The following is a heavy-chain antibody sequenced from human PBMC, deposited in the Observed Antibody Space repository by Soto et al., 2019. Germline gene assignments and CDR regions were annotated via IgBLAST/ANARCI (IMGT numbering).Heavy chain of an antibody. CDR1: GYSFTTNW. Sequence: GESLKISCKGSGYSFTTNWIGWVRQMPGKGPEWMGIIYPSDSDTRYSPSFQGQVTISADKSISTAYLQWSSLKASDTAMYYCARVYGARFDYWGQGSLVTVSS. CDR3: ARVYGARFDY. V-gene: IGHV5-51*01. CDR2: IYPSDSDT. J-gene: IGHJ4*02. D-gene: IGHD4-17*01.